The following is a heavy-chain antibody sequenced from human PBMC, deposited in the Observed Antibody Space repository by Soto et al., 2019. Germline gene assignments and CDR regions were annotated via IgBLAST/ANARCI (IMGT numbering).Heavy chain of an antibody. CDR1: GFSFTGYY. CDR2: INAHSGGT. J-gene: IGHJ5*02. Sequence: ASVKVSCKASGFSFTGYYIHWLRQAPGQGLEWMGWINAHSGGTEYAQKFQGRVTLTRDTSIATAYLTLTSLTSDDTALYYCAKDLTRQLAYWLDPWGQGTQVTVS. V-gene: IGHV1-2*02. CDR3: AKDLTRQLAYWLDP. D-gene: IGHD6-6*01.